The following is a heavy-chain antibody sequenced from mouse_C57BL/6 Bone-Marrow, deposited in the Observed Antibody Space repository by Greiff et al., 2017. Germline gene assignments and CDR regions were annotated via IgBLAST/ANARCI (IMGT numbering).Heavy chain of an antibody. Sequence: QLQQSGAELVRPGASVTLSCKASGYTFTDYEMHWVKQTPVHGLEWIGAIDPETGGTAYNQKFKGKAILTADKSSSTAYMELRSLTSEDSAVYYCTRSRAITPGYWGQGTTLTVSS. CDR1: GYTFTDYE. J-gene: IGHJ2*01. CDR2: IDPETGGT. V-gene: IGHV1-15*01. D-gene: IGHD1-2*01. CDR3: TRSRAITPGY.